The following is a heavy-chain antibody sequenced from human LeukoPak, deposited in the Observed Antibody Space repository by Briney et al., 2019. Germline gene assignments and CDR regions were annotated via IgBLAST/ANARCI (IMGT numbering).Heavy chain of an antibody. D-gene: IGHD4-17*01. Sequence: PGGSLRLSCVASGFTFSSYGMHWVRQAPGKGLEWVAVISYDGSNKYYADSVKGRFTISRDNSKNTLYLQMNSLRAEDTAVYYCAREATVTTPYFDYWGQGTLVTVSS. CDR2: ISYDGSNK. J-gene: IGHJ4*02. V-gene: IGHV3-30*03. CDR1: GFTFSSYG. CDR3: AREATVTTPYFDY.